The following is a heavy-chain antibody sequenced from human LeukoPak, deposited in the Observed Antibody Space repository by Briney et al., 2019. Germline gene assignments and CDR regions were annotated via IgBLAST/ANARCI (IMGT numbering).Heavy chain of an antibody. CDR1: GFSFSNYV. D-gene: IGHD5-18*01. V-gene: IGHV3-23*01. J-gene: IGHJ4*02. CDR2: ISASGSST. Sequence: GGSLRLSCAASGFSFSNYVVTWVRQTPGKGLEWVSAISASGSSTYYAASVKGRFTISRDNSKNTLYLQMDSLRAEDAALYYCAKDRGAVGYFWDSWGQGTLVIVSS. CDR3: AKDRGAVGYFWDS.